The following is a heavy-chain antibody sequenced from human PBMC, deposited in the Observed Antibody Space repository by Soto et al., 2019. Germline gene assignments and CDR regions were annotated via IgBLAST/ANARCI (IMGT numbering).Heavy chain of an antibody. V-gene: IGHV1-8*01. CDR1: GNTFTNFD. D-gene: IGHD6-19*01. Sequence: GASIKGSCQASGNTFTNFDSKWGRQAPGQGLERMAWMNPNSGNTGYAQKFQGRVTMTRNTSISTAYMELSSLRSEDTAVYYCARAVAGRHDAFDIWGQGTLVTVSS. CDR2: MNPNSGNT. J-gene: IGHJ3*02. CDR3: ARAVAGRHDAFDI.